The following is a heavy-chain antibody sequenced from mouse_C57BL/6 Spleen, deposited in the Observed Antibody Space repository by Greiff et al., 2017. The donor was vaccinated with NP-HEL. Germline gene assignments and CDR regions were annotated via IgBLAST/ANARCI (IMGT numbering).Heavy chain of an antibody. Sequence: DVQLVESGGGLVKPGGSLKLSCAASGFTFSSYTMSWVRQTPEKRLEWVATISGGGGNTYYPDSVKGRFTISRDNAKNTLYLQMSSLRSEDTALYYCARQNHGAMDYWGQGTSVTVSS. CDR3: ARQNHGAMDY. V-gene: IGHV5-9*01. J-gene: IGHJ4*01. CDR1: GFTFSSYT. CDR2: ISGGGGNT.